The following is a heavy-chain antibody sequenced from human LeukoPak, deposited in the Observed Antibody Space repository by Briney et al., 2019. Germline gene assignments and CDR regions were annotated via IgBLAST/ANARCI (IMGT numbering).Heavy chain of an antibody. Sequence: ASVKVSCKASGYTFTSYYMHWVRQAPGQGLEWMGIINPSGGSTSYAQKFQGRVTMTRDTSTSTVYMELSSLRSEDTAVYYCASGLIRYFDWILPNDYWGQGTLVTVSS. V-gene: IGHV1-46*01. CDR1: GYTFTSYY. J-gene: IGHJ4*02. CDR3: ASGLIRYFDWILPNDY. D-gene: IGHD3-9*01. CDR2: INPSGGST.